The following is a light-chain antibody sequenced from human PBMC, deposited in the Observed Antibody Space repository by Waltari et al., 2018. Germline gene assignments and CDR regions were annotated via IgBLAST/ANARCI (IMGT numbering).Light chain of an antibody. Sequence: SYELTQPPSVSVSPGQTASITCSGDKLGDKYACWYQQKPGQSPVLVIYQDSKRPSGIPGGFLGTNSGDTATLTISGTQAMDEADYYCQAWDSSTAYVFGTGTKVTVL. V-gene: IGLV3-1*01. CDR3: QAWDSSTAYV. CDR1: KLGDKY. J-gene: IGLJ1*01. CDR2: QDS.